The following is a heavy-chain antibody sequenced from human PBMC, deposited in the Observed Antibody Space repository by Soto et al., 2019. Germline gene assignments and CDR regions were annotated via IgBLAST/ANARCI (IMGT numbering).Heavy chain of an antibody. CDR1: GFTFSNYA. J-gene: IGHJ6*02. CDR3: AKSGLPFVEWFPG. Sequence: QAQLVESGGGVVQPGGSLRLSCAASGFTFSNYAMNWVRQAPGKGLEWVAGIFRDGSKQYYGESVKGRFTISRGNSRNTLYLQMNRMRAEDTAVYYCAKSGLPFVEWFPGWGQGTTVTVSS. D-gene: IGHD3-3*01. CDR2: IFRDGSKQ. V-gene: IGHV3-30*18.